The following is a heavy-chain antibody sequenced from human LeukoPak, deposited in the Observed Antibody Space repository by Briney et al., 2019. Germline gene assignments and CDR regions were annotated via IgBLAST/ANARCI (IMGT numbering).Heavy chain of an antibody. Sequence: SVKVSCKASGGTFSSYAISWVRQAPGQGLEWMGGIIPIFGTANYAQKFQGRVTITADESTSTAYMELSSLRSEDTAVYYCARVESTYGDSDGIWGQGTLVTVSS. D-gene: IGHD4-17*01. V-gene: IGHV1-69*13. CDR2: IIPIFGTA. J-gene: IGHJ4*02. CDR1: GGTFSSYA. CDR3: ARVESTYGDSDGI.